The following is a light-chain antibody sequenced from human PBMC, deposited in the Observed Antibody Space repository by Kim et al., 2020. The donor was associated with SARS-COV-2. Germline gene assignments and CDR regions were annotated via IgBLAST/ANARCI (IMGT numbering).Light chain of an antibody. V-gene: IGKV3-11*01. CDR2: AAA. CDR1: PSVSSY. Sequence: EIVWTQCPAILSLSPGGRLNLSGRASPSVSSYLAWYRQKPGQAPSLLMYAAANRATGIPAKFSGSGSGTDFTLTISSLGPEDFVVYYRQQRRTWSPLTVGGGTKVDIK. J-gene: IGKJ4*01. CDR3: QQRRTWSPLT.